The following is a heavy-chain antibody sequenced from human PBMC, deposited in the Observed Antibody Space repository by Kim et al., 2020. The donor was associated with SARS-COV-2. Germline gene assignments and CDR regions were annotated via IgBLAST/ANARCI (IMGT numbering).Heavy chain of an antibody. J-gene: IGHJ4*02. CDR2: IWYDGSNK. CDR1: GFTFSSYG. D-gene: IGHD3-9*01. CDR3: ARGSGGILTGYSFDY. Sequence: GGSLRLSCAASGFTFSSYGMHWVRQAPGKGLEWVAVIWYDGSNKYYADSVKGRFTISRDNSKNTLYLQMNSLRAEDTAVYYCARGSGGILTGYSFDYWGQGTLVTVSS. V-gene: IGHV3-33*01.